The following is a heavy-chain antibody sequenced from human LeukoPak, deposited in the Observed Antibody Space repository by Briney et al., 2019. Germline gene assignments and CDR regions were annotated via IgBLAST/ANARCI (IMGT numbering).Heavy chain of an antibody. V-gene: IGHV1-8*01. CDR3: ARVYYDYVWGSYRYPYYYYMDV. CDR2: MNPNSGNT. D-gene: IGHD3-16*02. CDR1: GYTFTSYD. Sequence: GASVKVSCKASGYTFTSYDINWVRQATGQGLEWMGWMNPNSGNTGYAQKFQGRVTMTRNTSISTAYMELSSLRSEDTAVYYCARVYYDYVWGSYRYPYYYYMDVWGKGTTVTISS. J-gene: IGHJ6*03.